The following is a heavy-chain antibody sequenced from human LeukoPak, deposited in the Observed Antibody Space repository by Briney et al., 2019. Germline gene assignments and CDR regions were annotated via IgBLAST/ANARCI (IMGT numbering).Heavy chain of an antibody. J-gene: IGHJ4*02. CDR1: GYTFTSYP. D-gene: IGHD4-17*01. CDR3: ARGYDYGDYVGDFDY. Sequence: ASVKLSCKASGYTFTSYPISWVRQAPGQGLEWMGWITTYNGNTNYAQKLQGRVTMTTDTSTSTDYMDLRGLRSDDTAVYYCARGYDYGDYVGDFDYWGQGTLVTVSS. V-gene: IGHV1-18*01. CDR2: ITTYNGNT.